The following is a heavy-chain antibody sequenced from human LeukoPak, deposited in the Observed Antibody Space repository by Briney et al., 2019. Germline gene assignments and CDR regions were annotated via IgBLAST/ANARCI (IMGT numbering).Heavy chain of an antibody. D-gene: IGHD3-22*01. CDR2: TCYKSKWYN. CDR3: AREEFASGHYYASSRYYYYYYGMDV. CDR1: GESVSATGAA. Sequence: SQTLSLTCVISGESVSATGAAWNWIRQSPSRGLEWLGRTCYKSKWYNDYAVSVNSRISINPDTSRNQFSLQLNSVTPEDTAVYYCAREEFASGHYYASSRYYYYYYGMDVWGQGTTVTVSS. J-gene: IGHJ6*02. V-gene: IGHV6-1*01.